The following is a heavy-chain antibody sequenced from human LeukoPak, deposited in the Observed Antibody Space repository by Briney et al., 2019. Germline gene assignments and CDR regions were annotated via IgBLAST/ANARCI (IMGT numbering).Heavy chain of an antibody. D-gene: IGHD5-18*01. V-gene: IGHV1-2*04. CDR2: INPNSGGT. CDR3: ARGDRGYSYGYNFDY. J-gene: IGHJ4*02. CDR1: GYTFTGYY. Sequence: ASVKVSCKASGYTFTGYYMHWVRQAPGQGLEWMGWINPNSGGTNYAQKFQGWVTMTRDTSISTAYMELSRLRSDDTAVYYCARGDRGYSYGYNFDYWGQGTLVTVSS.